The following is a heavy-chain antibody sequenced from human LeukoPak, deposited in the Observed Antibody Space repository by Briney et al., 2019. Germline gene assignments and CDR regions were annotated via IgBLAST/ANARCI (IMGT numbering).Heavy chain of an antibody. D-gene: IGHD3-22*01. CDR3: AKDYYYDSSGYYEHFQH. J-gene: IGHJ1*01. CDR2: ISGSGGST. CDR1: GFTFSSYA. V-gene: IGHV3-23*01. Sequence: PGGSLRLSCAASGFTFSSYAMSWVRQAPGKGLEWVSAISGSGGSTYYADSVKGRFTISRDNSKNTLYLQMNSLRAEDTAVYYCAKDYYYDSSGYYEHFQHWGQGTLVTVSS.